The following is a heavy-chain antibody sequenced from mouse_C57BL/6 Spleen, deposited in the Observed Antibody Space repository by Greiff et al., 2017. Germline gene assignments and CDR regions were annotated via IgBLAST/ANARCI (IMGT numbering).Heavy chain of an antibody. D-gene: IGHD1-1*01. J-gene: IGHJ4*01. Sequence: VQLQQSGPELVKPGASVKIPCKASGYTFTDYNMDWVKQSHGKSLEWIGDINPNNGGTIYNQKFKGKATLTVDKSSSTAYMELRSLTSEDTAVYYCARRVTTVVAPMDYWGQGTSVTVSS. CDR3: ARRVTTVVAPMDY. V-gene: IGHV1-18*01. CDR1: GYTFTDYN. CDR2: INPNNGGT.